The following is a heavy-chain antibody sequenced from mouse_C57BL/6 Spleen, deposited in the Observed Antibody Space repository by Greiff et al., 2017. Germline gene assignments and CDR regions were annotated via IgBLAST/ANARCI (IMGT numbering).Heavy chain of an antibody. J-gene: IGHJ2*01. CDR1: GYTFTSYG. Sequence: QVQLQQSGAELARPGASVKLSCKASGYTFTSYGISWVKQRPGQGLEWIGEIYPRSGNTYYNEKFKGKATLTADKSSSTAYMELRSLASEDSAVYFCARGNDYWGQGTTLTVSS. CDR2: IYPRSGNT. V-gene: IGHV1-81*01. CDR3: ARGNDY.